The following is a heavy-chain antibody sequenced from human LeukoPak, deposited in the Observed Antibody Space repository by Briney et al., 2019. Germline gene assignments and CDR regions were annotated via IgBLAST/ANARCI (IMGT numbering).Heavy chain of an antibody. CDR1: GFTFSTYA. D-gene: IGHD4-17*01. CDR3: AKDPNGDYFGAFDS. V-gene: IGHV3-23*01. Sequence: GGSLRLSCAASGFTFSTYAMTWVRQAPGKGLEWVSAIRGSGGNTLYADSVKGRFTISRDNSKNTLYLQMSSLRAEDTAVYYCAKDPNGDYFGAFDSWGQGTMVTVSS. CDR2: IRGSGGNT. J-gene: IGHJ3*02.